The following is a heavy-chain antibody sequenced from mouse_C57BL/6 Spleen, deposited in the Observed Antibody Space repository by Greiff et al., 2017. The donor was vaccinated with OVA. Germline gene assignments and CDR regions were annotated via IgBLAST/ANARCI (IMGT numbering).Heavy chain of an antibody. CDR1: GYTFTSYW. V-gene: IGHV1-69*01. Sequence: VQLQQPGAELVMPGASVKLSCKASGYTFTSYWMHWVKQRPGQGLEWIGEIDPSDSYTNYNQKFKGKSTLTVDKSSSTAYMQLSSLTSEDSAVYDYARAGYSNPFAYWGQGTLVTVSA. J-gene: IGHJ3*01. CDR3: ARAGYSNPFAY. CDR2: IDPSDSYT. D-gene: IGHD2-5*01.